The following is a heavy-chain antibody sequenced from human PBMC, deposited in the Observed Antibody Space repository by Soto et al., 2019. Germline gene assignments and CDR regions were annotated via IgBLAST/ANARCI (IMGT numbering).Heavy chain of an antibody. V-gene: IGHV3-15*07. CDR2: IKSKADGGTT. CDR3: TTSRGLGY. CDR1: DLTLSDTH. D-gene: IGHD3-22*01. J-gene: IGHJ4*02. Sequence: EVQLEESGGGLVKPGGSLRLSCAASDLTLSDTHMNWVRQAPGKGLEWVGRIKSKADGGTTDYAAPVKGRFTISRDDSKNTLYLQMNSLKTEDTAVYYCTTSRGLGYWSQGTLVTVSS.